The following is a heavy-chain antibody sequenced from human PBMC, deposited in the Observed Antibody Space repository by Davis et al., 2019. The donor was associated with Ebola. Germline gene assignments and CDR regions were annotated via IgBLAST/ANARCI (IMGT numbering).Heavy chain of an antibody. D-gene: IGHD6-13*01. J-gene: IGHJ4*02. Sequence: GESLKISCKGPGYTFTTNWIGWVRQTPGKGLEWMGVIYPGDSDTRYNPSFQGQVTISADKSINTAYLQWGSLKASDTAMYFCARNSGSWYRGYYFDHWGQSTLVTVSS. CDR3: ARNSGSWYRGYYFDH. CDR2: IYPGDSDT. V-gene: IGHV5-51*01. CDR1: GYTFTTNW.